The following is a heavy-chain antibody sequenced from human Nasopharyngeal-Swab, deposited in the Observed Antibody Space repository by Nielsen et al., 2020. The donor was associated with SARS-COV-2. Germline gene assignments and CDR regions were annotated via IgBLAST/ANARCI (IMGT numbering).Heavy chain of an antibody. Sequence: VRQMPGKGLEWMGIIYPGDSDTRYSPSFQGQVTISADKSISTAYLQWSSLKASDTAMYYCASPDDLAYWAPRIWGQGTMVTVSS. J-gene: IGHJ3*02. CDR3: ASPDDLAYWAPRI. D-gene: IGHD2-21*01. V-gene: IGHV5-51*01. CDR2: IYPGDSDT.